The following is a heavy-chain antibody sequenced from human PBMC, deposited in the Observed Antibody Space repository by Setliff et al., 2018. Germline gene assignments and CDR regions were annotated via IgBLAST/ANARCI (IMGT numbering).Heavy chain of an antibody. CDR3: ARVEEYCSGGTCYSFDY. V-gene: IGHV5-51*01. Sequence: GESLKISCKGSGYTFTNYWIGWVRQMPGKGLEWMGAIYPGDSDTSPSFQGQVTISADKSISTVYLQWSSLKASDTAIYYCARVEEYCSGGTCYSFDYWGQGTLVTVSS. CDR2: IYPGDSDT. J-gene: IGHJ4*02. CDR1: GYTFTNYW. D-gene: IGHD2-15*01.